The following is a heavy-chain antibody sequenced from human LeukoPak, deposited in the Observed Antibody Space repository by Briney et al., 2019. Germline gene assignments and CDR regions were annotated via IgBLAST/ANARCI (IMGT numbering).Heavy chain of an antibody. CDR1: GFTFSSYA. J-gene: IGHJ3*02. D-gene: IGHD3-3*01. Sequence: PGGSLRLSCAASGFTFSSYAMHWVRQAPGKGLEWVAVISYDGSNKYYADSVEGRFTISRDNSKNTLYLQMNSLRAEDTAVYYCARERLKPLEPRGLAAFDIWGQGTMVTVSS. CDR3: ARERLKPLEPRGLAAFDI. CDR2: ISYDGSNK. V-gene: IGHV3-30-3*01.